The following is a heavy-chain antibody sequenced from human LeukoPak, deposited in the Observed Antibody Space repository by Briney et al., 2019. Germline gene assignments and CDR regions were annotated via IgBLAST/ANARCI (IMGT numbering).Heavy chain of an antibody. V-gene: IGHV4-39*02. CDR1: GGSISSSSYY. J-gene: IGHJ3*02. CDR2: IYYSGST. D-gene: IGHD3-22*01. Sequence: SETLSLTCTVSGGSISSSSYYWGWIRQPPGKGLEWIGSIYYSGSTYYNPSLKSRVTISVDTSKNQFSLKLSSVTAADTAVYYCARDLGYFDTSAQDAFDIWGQGTMVTVSA. CDR3: ARDLGYFDTSAQDAFDI.